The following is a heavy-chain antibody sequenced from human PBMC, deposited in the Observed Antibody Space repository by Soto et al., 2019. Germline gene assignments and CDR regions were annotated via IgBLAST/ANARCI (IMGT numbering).Heavy chain of an antibody. J-gene: IGHJ1*01. V-gene: IGHV4-59*01. CDR1: GGPISSYY. Sequence: PSETLSLTFTVPGGPISSYYWSWIRQPPGKGLEWIGYIYYSGSTNYNPSLKSRVTISVDTSKNQFSLKLSSVTAADTAVYYCARGGYDILTGYWSEYFQHWGQGTLVTVSS. CDR3: ARGGYDILTGYWSEYFQH. D-gene: IGHD3-9*01. CDR2: IYYSGST.